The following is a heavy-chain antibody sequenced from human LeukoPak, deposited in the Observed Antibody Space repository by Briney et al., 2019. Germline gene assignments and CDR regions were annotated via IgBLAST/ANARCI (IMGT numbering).Heavy chain of an antibody. Sequence: GGSLRLSCAASGFTFSSYAMSWVRQAPGKGLEWVSAISGSASSTYYGDSVKGRFTISRDNSKNTLYLQMNSLRAEDTAVYYCTKSHPLIAARSYFDYWGQGTLVTVSS. J-gene: IGHJ4*02. D-gene: IGHD6-6*01. V-gene: IGHV3-23*01. CDR1: GFTFSSYA. CDR2: ISGSASST. CDR3: TKSHPLIAARSYFDY.